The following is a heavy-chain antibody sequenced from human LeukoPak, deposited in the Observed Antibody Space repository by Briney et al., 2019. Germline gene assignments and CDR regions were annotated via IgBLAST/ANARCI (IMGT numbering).Heavy chain of an antibody. CDR2: IYYSGST. V-gene: IGHV4-39*01. CDR1: GGSISSSSYY. D-gene: IGHD4-17*01. Sequence: SETLSLTCTVSGGSISSSSYYWGWIRQPPGKGLEWIGSIYYSGSTYYNPSLKNRVTISVDTSKNQFSLELSSVTAADTAVYYCATPGGTVTEFDYWGQGTLVTVSS. J-gene: IGHJ4*02. CDR3: ATPGGTVTEFDY.